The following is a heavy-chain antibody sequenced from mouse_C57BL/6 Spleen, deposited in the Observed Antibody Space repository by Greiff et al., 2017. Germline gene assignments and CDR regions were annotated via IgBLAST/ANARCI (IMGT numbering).Heavy chain of an antibody. CDR1: GFTFSDYG. Sequence: EVKLVESGGGLVKPGGSLKLSCAASGFTFSDYGMHWVRQAPEKGLGWVAYISSGSSTIYYADTVKGRFTISRDNAKNTLFLQMTSLRSEDTAMYYCARTSYYSNYEFAYWGQGTLVTVSA. V-gene: IGHV5-17*01. D-gene: IGHD2-5*01. CDR2: ISSGSSTI. CDR3: ARTSYYSNYEFAY. J-gene: IGHJ3*01.